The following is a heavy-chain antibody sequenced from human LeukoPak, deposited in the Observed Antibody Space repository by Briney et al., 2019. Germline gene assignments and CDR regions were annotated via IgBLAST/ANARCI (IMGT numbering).Heavy chain of an antibody. J-gene: IGHJ4*02. D-gene: IGHD3-10*01. Sequence: SQTLSLTCAISGDSVSSNNGAGSWIRQSPSRGLEWLGRTYYRSKWYYEYAVSVKSRITIIPDASKNQFSLQLNSVTPEDTAVYYCARAYGSGSYSFWGQGSLVTVSS. V-gene: IGHV6-1*01. CDR2: TYYRSKWYY. CDR1: GDSVSSNNGA. CDR3: ARAYGSGSYSF.